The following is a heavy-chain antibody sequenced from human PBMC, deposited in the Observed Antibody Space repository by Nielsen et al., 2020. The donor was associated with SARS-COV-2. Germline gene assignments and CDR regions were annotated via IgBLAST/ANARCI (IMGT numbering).Heavy chain of an antibody. CDR3: ARILVWLDYYDSSGYPDY. J-gene: IGHJ4*02. CDR2: FNPNSGGT. D-gene: IGHD3-22*01. CDR1: GYTFTAYY. V-gene: IGHV1-2*02. Sequence: ASVKVSCKASGYTFTAYYIHWVRQAPGQGLEWMGWFNPNSGGTNYAQKFQGRVTMTRDTSISTAYMELSRLRSDDTAVYYCARILVWLDYYDSSGYPDYWGQGTLVTVSS.